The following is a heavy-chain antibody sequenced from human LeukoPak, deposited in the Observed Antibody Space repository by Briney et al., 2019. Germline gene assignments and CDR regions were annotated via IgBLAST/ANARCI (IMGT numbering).Heavy chain of an antibody. D-gene: IGHD3-10*01. CDR3: ARGNYGSGSYGSWFDP. Sequence: SETLSLTCTVSGGSTSSYYWSWIRQPPGKGLEWIGYIYYSGSTNYNPSLKSRVTISVDTSKDQFSLKLSSVIAADTAVYYCARGNYGSGSYGSWFDPWGQGTLVTVSS. CDR1: GGSTSSYY. CDR2: IYYSGST. V-gene: IGHV4-59*01. J-gene: IGHJ5*02.